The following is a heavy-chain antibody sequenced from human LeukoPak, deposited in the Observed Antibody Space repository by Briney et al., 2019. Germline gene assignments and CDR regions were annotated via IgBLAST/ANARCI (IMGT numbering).Heavy chain of an antibody. D-gene: IGHD6-19*01. CDR1: GFTFSSYA. V-gene: IGHV3-23*01. CDR2: ISGSGGST. J-gene: IGHJ4*02. CDR3: ASLAVAAPFLFDY. Sequence: PGGSLRLSCAASGFTFSSYAMSWVRQAPGKGLEWVSAISGSGGSTYYADSVKGRFTISRDNSKNSLYLQMNSLRAEDTAVYYCASLAVAAPFLFDYWGQGTLVTVSS.